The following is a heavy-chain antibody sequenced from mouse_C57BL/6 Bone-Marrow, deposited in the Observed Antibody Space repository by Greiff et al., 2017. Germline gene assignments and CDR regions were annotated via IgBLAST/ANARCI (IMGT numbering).Heavy chain of an antibody. V-gene: IGHV5-6*02. Sequence: DVKLVESGGDLVKPGGSLKLSCAASGFTFSSYGMSWVRQTPDKRLEWVATISSGGSYTYYPDSVKGRFTISRDNAKNTLYLQMSSLKSEDTAMYYCAPYYYGSSLYYAMDYWGQGTSVTVSS. CDR2: ISSGGSYT. CDR1: GFTFSSYG. J-gene: IGHJ4*01. CDR3: APYYYGSSLYYAMDY. D-gene: IGHD1-1*01.